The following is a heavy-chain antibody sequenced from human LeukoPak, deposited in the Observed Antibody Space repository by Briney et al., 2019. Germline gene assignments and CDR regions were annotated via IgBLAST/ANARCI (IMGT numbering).Heavy chain of an antibody. J-gene: IGHJ4*02. D-gene: IGHD4-17*01. CDR1: GYTFTSNY. CDR3: ARVRRGDYGEEVLDY. V-gene: IGHV1-46*01. Sequence: VASVKVSCKASGYTFTSNYMHWVRQAPGQGLEWTGVINPSGGSTSYAQKFQGRATMNRHKSTSTVYMELSSLRSEDTAVYYCARVRRGDYGEEVLDYWGQGTLVTVSS. CDR2: INPSGGST.